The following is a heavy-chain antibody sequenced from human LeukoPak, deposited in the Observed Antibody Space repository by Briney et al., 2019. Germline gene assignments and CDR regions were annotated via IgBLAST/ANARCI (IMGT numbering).Heavy chain of an antibody. Sequence: TGESLTLSCANTWVARRLYAVSRFRQAPGQGLEWVSGITGSGDSTYYADSVKGRFTISRDNSKNTLYVQMNNLRAADTAVYYCARDMVTRRIGAALPGDYWGQGTLVTVSS. CDR3: ARDMVTRRIGAALPGDY. J-gene: IGHJ4*02. D-gene: IGHD6-13*01. V-gene: IGHV3-23*01. CDR2: ITGSGDST. CDR1: WVARRLYA.